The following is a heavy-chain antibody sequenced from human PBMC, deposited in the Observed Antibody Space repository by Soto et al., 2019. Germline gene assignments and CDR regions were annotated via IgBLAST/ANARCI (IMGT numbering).Heavy chain of an antibody. V-gene: IGHV3-30-3*01. Sequence: GGSLRLSCAASGFSFSISPMHWVRQAPGKGPEWVALISYDGTNKFYADSVKGRFTISRDNSRNTLFLQMDSLGVDDTGTYYCAKGFAVAGFYFESWGQGTVVTVSS. CDR3: AKGFAVAGFYFES. CDR2: ISYDGTNK. CDR1: GFSFSISP. D-gene: IGHD6-19*01. J-gene: IGHJ4*02.